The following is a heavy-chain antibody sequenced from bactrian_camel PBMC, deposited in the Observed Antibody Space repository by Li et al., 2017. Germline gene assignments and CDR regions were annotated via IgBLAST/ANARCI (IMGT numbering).Heavy chain of an antibody. J-gene: IGHJ4*01. CDR2: LHGMYGDT. CDR1: GVTYSAYSC. CDR3: AADDFNLQLARHYKY. D-gene: IGHD2*01. V-gene: IGHV3S6*01. Sequence: HVQLVESGGGSVQAGGSLRLSCKASGVTYSAYSCMAWVRQAPGKEREGVALHGMYGDTDYPVAVKGRFTISKDTAEATLYLNMNILQPEDTAMYFCAADDFNLQLARHYKYWGQGTQVTVSS.